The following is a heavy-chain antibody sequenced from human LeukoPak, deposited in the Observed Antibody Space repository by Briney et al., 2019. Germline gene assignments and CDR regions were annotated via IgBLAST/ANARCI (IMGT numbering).Heavy chain of an antibody. Sequence: SETLSLTCTVSGGSISSSSYYWGWIRQPPGKGLEWIGSIYYSGSTYYNPSLKSRVTISVDTSKNQFSLKLSSVTAADTAVYYCARPSLGITFGGVIADAFDIWGQGTMVTVSS. CDR1: GGSISSSSYY. J-gene: IGHJ3*02. V-gene: IGHV4-39*01. CDR2: IYYSGST. D-gene: IGHD3-16*02. CDR3: ARPSLGITFGGVIADAFDI.